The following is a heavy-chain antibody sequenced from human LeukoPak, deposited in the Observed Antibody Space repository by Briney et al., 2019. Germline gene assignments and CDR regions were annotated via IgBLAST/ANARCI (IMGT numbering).Heavy chain of an antibody. CDR3: ARDMAGRSRPPFDY. CDR2: IDGSSRYL. J-gene: IGHJ4*02. D-gene: IGHD6-19*01. Sequence: GGSLRLSCAASGFTLSGYTINWVRQAPGEGLEWVSSIDGSSRYLYYADSVRGRFTISRDNAKNSLHLQMNSLRVEDTGVYFCARDMAGRSRPPFDYWGQGTLVTVSS. V-gene: IGHV3-21*01. CDR1: GFTLSGYT.